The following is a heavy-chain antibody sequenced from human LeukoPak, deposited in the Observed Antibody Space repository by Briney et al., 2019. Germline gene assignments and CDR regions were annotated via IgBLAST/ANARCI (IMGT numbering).Heavy chain of an antibody. CDR2: INPSGGST. CDR3: ARFRNWGLAGY. J-gene: IGHJ4*02. Sequence: ASVKVSCKASGYTFTSYYMHWVRQAPGQGLEWMGIINPSGGSTSYAQKFQGSVTITADKSTSTAYMELSSLRSEDTAVYYCARFRNWGLAGYWGQGTLVTVSS. CDR1: GYTFTSYY. D-gene: IGHD7-27*01. V-gene: IGHV1-46*01.